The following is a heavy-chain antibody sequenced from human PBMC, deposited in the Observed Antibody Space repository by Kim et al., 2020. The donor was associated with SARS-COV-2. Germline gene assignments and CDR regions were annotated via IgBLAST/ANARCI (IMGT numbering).Heavy chain of an antibody. CDR3: ASNTHYYYYYGMDV. J-gene: IGHJ6*02. CDR2: MNPNSGNT. V-gene: IGHV1-8*01. CDR1: GYTFTSYD. Sequence: ASVKVSCKASGYTFTSYDINWVRQATGQGLEWMGWMNPNSGNTGYAQKFQGRVTMTRNTSISTAYMELSSLRSEDTAVYYCASNTHYYYYYGMDVWGQGTTVTVSS. D-gene: IGHD5-18*01.